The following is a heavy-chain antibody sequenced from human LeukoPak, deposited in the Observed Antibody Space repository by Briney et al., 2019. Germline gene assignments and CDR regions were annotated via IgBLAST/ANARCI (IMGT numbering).Heavy chain of an antibody. V-gene: IGHV3-66*01. CDR2: IYSSDYR. CDR1: GYTLTELS. CDR3: ATERPGSRVLDY. J-gene: IGHJ4*02. D-gene: IGHD3-10*01. Sequence: ASVKVSCKISGYTLTELSMHWVRQAPGKGLEWVSIIYSSDYRYYADSVKGRFTISRDNSKNTLYLQMNSLRVEDTAVYYCATERPGSRVLDYWGQGNVVTVSS.